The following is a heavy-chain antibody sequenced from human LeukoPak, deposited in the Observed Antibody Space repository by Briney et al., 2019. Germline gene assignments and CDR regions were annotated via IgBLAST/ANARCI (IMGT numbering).Heavy chain of an antibody. CDR2: IFYDGSSQ. V-gene: IGHV3-33*01. CDR1: GFSFSNYG. J-gene: IGHJ4*02. Sequence: GRSLRLSCAASGFSFSNYGMHWVRQAPGKGLEWLAAIFYDGSSQHYADTVKGRFTISRDNSKNTLYLQVNSLTAEDTAVYYCARDQALYFSYGDYWGQGTLVTVSS. CDR3: ARDQALYFSYGDY. D-gene: IGHD3-16*01.